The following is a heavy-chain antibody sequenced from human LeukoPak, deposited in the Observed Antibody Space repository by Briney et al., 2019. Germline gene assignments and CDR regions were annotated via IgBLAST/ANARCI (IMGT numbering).Heavy chain of an antibody. CDR2: IYYSGST. D-gene: IGHD6-13*01. CDR1: GGSISSYY. Sequence: SETLSLTCTVSGGSISSYYWSWIRQPPGKGLEWIGYIYYSGSTNYNPSLKSRVTISVDTSKNQFSLKLSSVTAADTAVYYCARRYRQLEGYWFDPWGQGTLVTVSS. CDR3: ARRYRQLEGYWFDP. J-gene: IGHJ5*02. V-gene: IGHV4-59*08.